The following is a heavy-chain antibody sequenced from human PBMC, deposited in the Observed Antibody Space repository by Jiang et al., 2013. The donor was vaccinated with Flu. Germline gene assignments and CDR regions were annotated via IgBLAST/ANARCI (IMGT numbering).Heavy chain of an antibody. CDR3: ARTSCSGGSCFDY. D-gene: IGHD2-15*01. Sequence: EWIGYIYYSGSTNYNPSLKSRVTISVDTSKNQFSLKLSSVTAADTAVYYCARTSCSGGSCFDYWGQGTLVTVSS. J-gene: IGHJ4*02. V-gene: IGHV4-59*08. CDR2: IYYSGST.